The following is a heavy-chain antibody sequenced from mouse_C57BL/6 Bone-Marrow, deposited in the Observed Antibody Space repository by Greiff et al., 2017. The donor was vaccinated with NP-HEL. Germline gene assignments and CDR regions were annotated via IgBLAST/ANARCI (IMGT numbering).Heavy chain of an antibody. V-gene: IGHV5-9*01. D-gene: IGHD1-1*01. CDR2: ISGGGGNP. Sequence: EVKLVESGGGLVKPGGSLKLSCAASGFTFSSYTMSWVRQTPEKRLEWVATISGGGGNPYYPDRVQGRFTISRDNAKNTLYLQLSSLRSEDTALYYCARPLLSAMDYWGQGTSVTVSS. CDR1: GFTFSSYT. CDR3: ARPLLSAMDY. J-gene: IGHJ4*01.